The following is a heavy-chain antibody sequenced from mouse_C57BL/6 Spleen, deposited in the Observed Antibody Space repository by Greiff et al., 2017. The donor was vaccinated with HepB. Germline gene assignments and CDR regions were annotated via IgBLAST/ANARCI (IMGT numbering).Heavy chain of an antibody. CDR3: ARWGITTVVALRAMDY. CDR2: INPSNGGT. Sequence: QVQLQQPGTELVKPGASVKLSCKASGYTFTSYWMHWVKQSPGQGLEWIGNINPSNGGTNYNEKFKSKATLTVDKSSSTAYMQLSSLTSEDSAVYYCARWGITTVVALRAMDYWGQGTSVTVSS. D-gene: IGHD1-1*01. V-gene: IGHV1-53*01. CDR1: GYTFTSYW. J-gene: IGHJ4*01.